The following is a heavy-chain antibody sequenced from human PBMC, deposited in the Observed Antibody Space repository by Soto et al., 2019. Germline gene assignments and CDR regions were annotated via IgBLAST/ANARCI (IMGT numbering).Heavy chain of an antibody. V-gene: IGHV4-61*02. Sequence: SETLSLTCTVSGGSISSGDYYWSWIRQPAGGGLEWIGRIYTTGSTNYNPSLKSRVTMSLDTSRNQFSLKLSSVTAADTAVYYCAREGGYFDSSGSGVYHYHGVDVWGQGTTVTVSS. J-gene: IGHJ6*02. CDR1: GGSISSGDYY. D-gene: IGHD3-22*01. CDR2: IYTTGST. CDR3: AREGGYFDSSGSGVYHYHGVDV.